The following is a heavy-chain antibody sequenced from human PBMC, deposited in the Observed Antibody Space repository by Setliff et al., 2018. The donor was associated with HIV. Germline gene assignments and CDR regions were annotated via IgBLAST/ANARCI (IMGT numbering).Heavy chain of an antibody. CDR2: VWYDGSNK. CDR1: AFSFSTYA. CDR3: AHDSRIAEYFQH. D-gene: IGHD4-4*01. V-gene: IGHV3-30*04. J-gene: IGHJ1*01. Sequence: GGSLRLSCAASAFSFSTYAMHWVRQTPGKGLEWVAVVWYDGSNKYYTDSVRGRFTISRDNAKNSLYLQMNSLRAEDTALYYCAHDSRIAEYFQHWGQGTLVTVSS.